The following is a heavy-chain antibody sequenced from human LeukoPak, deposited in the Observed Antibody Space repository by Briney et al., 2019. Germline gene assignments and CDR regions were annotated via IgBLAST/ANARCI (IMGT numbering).Heavy chain of an antibody. Sequence: GGSLRLSCAASGFTVSSNYMSWVRQAPGKGLEWVSVIYSGGSTYYADSVKGRFTISRDNSKNTLYLQMNSLRAEDTAVYYCARAFSGVRGFNFGLLNFYYMDVWGKGTMVTVSS. CDR1: GFTVSSNY. J-gene: IGHJ6*03. V-gene: IGHV3-53*01. CDR3: ARAFSGVRGFNFGLLNFYYMDV. CDR2: IYSGGST. D-gene: IGHD3-10*01.